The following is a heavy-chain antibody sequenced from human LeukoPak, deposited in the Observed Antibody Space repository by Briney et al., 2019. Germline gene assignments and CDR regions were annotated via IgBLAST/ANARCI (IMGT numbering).Heavy chain of an antibody. D-gene: IGHD6-19*01. J-gene: IGHJ4*02. Sequence: GGSLRLSCAASGFTFSSYAMSWVRQAPGKGLEWVSAISGSGGSTYYADSVKGRFTISRDNSKNTLYLQMNSLRAEDTAAYYCAKGTGSGYSSSGLWGQGTLVTVSS. CDR2: ISGSGGST. V-gene: IGHV3-23*01. CDR1: GFTFSSYA. CDR3: AKGTGSGYSSSGL.